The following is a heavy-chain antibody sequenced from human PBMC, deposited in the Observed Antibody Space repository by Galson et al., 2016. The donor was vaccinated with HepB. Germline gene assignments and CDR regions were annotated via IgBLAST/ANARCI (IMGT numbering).Heavy chain of an antibody. D-gene: IGHD3-10*01. CDR1: GFPFGTYA. J-gene: IGHJ5*02. CDR2: INGVGYGSTT. V-gene: IGHV3-23*01. Sequence: SLRLSCAASGFPFGTYAMSWVRQAPGKGLGWLSAINGVGYGSTTYYRESVKGRFTISRDISKNTLSLQMSSLRAEDTAVNYCVKQIDRGTLDRWGQGTLVIVSS. CDR3: VKQIDRGTLDR.